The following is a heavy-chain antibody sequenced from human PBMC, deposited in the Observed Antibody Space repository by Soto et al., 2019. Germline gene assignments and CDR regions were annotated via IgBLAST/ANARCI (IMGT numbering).Heavy chain of an antibody. J-gene: IGHJ4*02. Sequence: QVQLVQSGAEVKKPGASVKVSCKASGYTFTSYGISWVRQAPGQGLEWMGWISAYNGNTKYAQKFQGRVTMPTDTSTSTVYMEVRSLRSDVTAVYYCARDAAAGLNDYWGQGTLVTVSS. CDR2: ISAYNGNT. D-gene: IGHD6-13*01. CDR1: GYTFTSYG. CDR3: ARDAAAGLNDY. V-gene: IGHV1-18*01.